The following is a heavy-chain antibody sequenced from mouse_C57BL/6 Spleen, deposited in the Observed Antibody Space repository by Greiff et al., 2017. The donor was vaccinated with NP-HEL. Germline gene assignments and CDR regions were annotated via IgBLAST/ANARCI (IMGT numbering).Heavy chain of an antibody. CDR2: IDPENGDT. V-gene: IGHV14-4*01. CDR1: GFNIKDDY. J-gene: IGHJ2*01. Sequence: VQLQQSGAELVRPGASVKLSCTASGFNIKDDYMHWVKQRPEQGLEWIGWIDPENGDTEYASKFQGKATITADTSSNTAYLQLSSLTSEDTAVYYCALFSGNYLDYWGQGTTLTVSS. D-gene: IGHD1-3*01. CDR3: ALFSGNYLDY.